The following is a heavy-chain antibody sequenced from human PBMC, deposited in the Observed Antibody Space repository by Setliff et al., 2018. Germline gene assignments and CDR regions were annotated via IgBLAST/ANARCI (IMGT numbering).Heavy chain of an antibody. J-gene: IGHJ6*02. D-gene: IGHD3-3*01. CDR1: GGIFNSFS. Sequence: ASVKVSCKASGGIFNSFSITWVRQAPGQGLEWMGWINPNSGGTNYAQKFQGWVTMTRDTSISTAYMELSRLRSDDTAVYYCARGRDFWSGYFPYYYGMDVWGQGTTVTVSS. CDR3: ARGRDFWSGYFPYYYGMDV. V-gene: IGHV1-2*04. CDR2: INPNSGGT.